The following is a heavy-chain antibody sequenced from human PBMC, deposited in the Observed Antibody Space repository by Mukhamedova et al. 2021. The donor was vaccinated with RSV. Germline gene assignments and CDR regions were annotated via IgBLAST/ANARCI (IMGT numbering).Heavy chain of an antibody. CDR1: GSTFSSYA. D-gene: IGHD2-21*02. V-gene: IGHV3-30*04. J-gene: IGHJ4*01. CDR3: ARGDIVVVTAFYYF. Sequence: GSTFSSYAMHWVRQAPGKGLEWVAVISYDGSNKYYADSVKGRFTISRDNSKNTLYLQMNSLRAEDTAVYYCARGDIVVVTAFYYF. CDR2: ISYDGSNK.